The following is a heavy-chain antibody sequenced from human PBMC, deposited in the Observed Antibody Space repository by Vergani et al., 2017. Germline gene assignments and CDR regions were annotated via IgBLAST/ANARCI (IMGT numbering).Heavy chain of an antibody. J-gene: IGHJ4*02. Sequence: QLQLQESGPGLLKPSQTLSLTCTVSGESIRSGSHYWSWIRQPAGKGPEWIGHIHTGGSTDLNPSFKSRVSISVDTSKSQFSLTLNSVTVAETAVYYCARSRPYCTSGSCPAIWGQGTLVTVSS. V-gene: IGHV4-61*02. CDR3: ARSRPYCTSGSCPAI. CDR1: GESIRSGSHY. D-gene: IGHD2-15*01. CDR2: IHTGGST.